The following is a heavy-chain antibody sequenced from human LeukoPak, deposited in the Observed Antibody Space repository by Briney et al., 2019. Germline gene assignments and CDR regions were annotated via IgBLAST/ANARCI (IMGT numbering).Heavy chain of an antibody. CDR3: ARSPYCSSTSCYSWSWYFDY. D-gene: IGHD2-2*02. CDR2: IYTSGST. CDR1: GGSISTYY. V-gene: IGHV4-4*09. J-gene: IGHJ4*02. Sequence: SETLSLTCTVSGGSISTYYWSWIRQPPGKGLEWIGYIYTSGSTNYSPSLKSRVTISVDTSKNQLSLKLSSVTAADTAVYYCARSPYCSSTSCYSWSWYFDYWGQGTLVTVSS.